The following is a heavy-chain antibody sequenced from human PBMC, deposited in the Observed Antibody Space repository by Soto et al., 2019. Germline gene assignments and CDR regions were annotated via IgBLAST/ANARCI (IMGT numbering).Heavy chain of an antibody. V-gene: IGHV5-10-1*01. CDR1: GYSFTGYW. CDR2: IDPSDSQT. CDR3: ARQIYDSDTGPNFQYYFDS. D-gene: IGHD3-22*01. J-gene: IGHJ4*02. Sequence: GESLKISCQGSGYSFTGYWITWVRQKPGKGLEWMGRIDPSDSQTYYSPSFRGHVTISVTKSITTVFLQWSSLRASDTAMYYCARQIYDSDTGPNFQYYFDSWGQGTPVTVSS.